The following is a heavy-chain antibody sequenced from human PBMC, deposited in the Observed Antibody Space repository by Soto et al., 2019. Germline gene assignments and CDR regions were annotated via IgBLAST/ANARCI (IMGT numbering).Heavy chain of an antibody. CDR1: GFTFSNAW. Sequence: GGSLRLSCAASGFTFSNAWMNWVRQAPGKGLEWVGRIKSKTDGGTTDYAAPVKGRFTISRDDSKNTLYLQMNSLKTEDTAVYYCTTVGIRFLEWLPSPYYYYYGMDVWGQGTTVTVSS. J-gene: IGHJ6*02. CDR2: IKSKTDGGTT. V-gene: IGHV3-15*07. CDR3: TTVGIRFLEWLPSPYYYYYGMDV. D-gene: IGHD3-3*01.